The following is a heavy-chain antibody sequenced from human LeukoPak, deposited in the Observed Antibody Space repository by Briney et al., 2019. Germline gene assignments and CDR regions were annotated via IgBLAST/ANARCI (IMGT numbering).Heavy chain of an antibody. Sequence: SETLSLTCAVYGGSFSGYYWSWIRQPPGKGLEWIGEINHSGSTNYNPSLKSRVTISVDTSKNQFSLKLSSVTAADTAVYYCVRYQVPAAMTRWGQGTLVTVSS. CDR3: VRYQVPAAMTR. CDR2: INHSGST. J-gene: IGHJ4*02. CDR1: GGSFSGYY. D-gene: IGHD2-2*01. V-gene: IGHV4-34*01.